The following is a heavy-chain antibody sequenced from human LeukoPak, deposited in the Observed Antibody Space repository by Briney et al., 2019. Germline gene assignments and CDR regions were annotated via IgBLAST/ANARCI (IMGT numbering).Heavy chain of an antibody. CDR2: ISGHNGHT. J-gene: IGHJ4*02. CDR3: VRDQDADLWSGYKFDS. V-gene: IGHV1-18*01. Sequence: GTSVKVSCKASGYTFTRYGISWVRQAPGQGLEWMGWISGHNGHTNYAQKFQGRVTMSTDTSTSTVYMELRSLTSDDTAVYYCVRDQDADLWSGYKFDSWGQGTLVTVSS. D-gene: IGHD3-3*01. CDR1: GYTFTRYG.